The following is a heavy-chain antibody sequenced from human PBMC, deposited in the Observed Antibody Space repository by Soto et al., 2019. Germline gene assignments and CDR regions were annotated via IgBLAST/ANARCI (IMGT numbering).Heavy chain of an antibody. Sequence: GESLKISCKGSGYSFTSYWIGWVRQMPGKGLEWMGIIYPGDSDTRYSPSFQGQVTISADKSISTAYLQWSSLKASDTAMYYCPILAPTLVTNMDVWGQGTTVTVSS. J-gene: IGHJ6*02. CDR1: GYSFTSYW. CDR2: IYPGDSDT. CDR3: PILAPTLVTNMDV. D-gene: IGHD3-9*01. V-gene: IGHV5-51*01.